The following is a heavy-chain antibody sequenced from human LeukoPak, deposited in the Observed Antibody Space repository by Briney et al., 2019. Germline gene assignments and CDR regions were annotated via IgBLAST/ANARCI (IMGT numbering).Heavy chain of an antibody. Sequence: GGSLRLPCAASGFTFSSYAMSWVRQAPGKGLEWVSAISGSGGSTYYADSVKGRFTISRDNSKNTLYLQMNSLRAEDTAVYYCATSRYGSGGFGYWGQGTLVTVSS. CDR3: ATSRYGSGGFGY. CDR1: GFTFSSYA. V-gene: IGHV3-23*01. CDR2: ISGSGGST. J-gene: IGHJ4*02. D-gene: IGHD3-10*01.